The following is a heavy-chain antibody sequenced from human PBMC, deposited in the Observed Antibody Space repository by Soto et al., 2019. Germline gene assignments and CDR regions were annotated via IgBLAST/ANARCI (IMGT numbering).Heavy chain of an antibody. D-gene: IGHD6-19*01. CDR2: IWYDGSNK. CDR1: GFTFSSYG. V-gene: IGHV3-33*01. J-gene: IGHJ6*02. Sequence: SGGSLRLSCAASGFTFSSYGMHWVRQAPGKGLEWVAVIWYDGSNKYYADSVKGRFTISRDNSKNTLYLQMNSLRAEDTAVYYCARDTAVPYSVRSSGWYSYYGMDVRGQGTKVTVSS. CDR3: ARDTAVPYSVRSSGWYSYYGMDV.